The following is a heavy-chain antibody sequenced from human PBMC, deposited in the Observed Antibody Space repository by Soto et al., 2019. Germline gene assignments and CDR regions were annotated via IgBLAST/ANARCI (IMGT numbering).Heavy chain of an antibody. CDR1: GFTFSSYA. J-gene: IGHJ3*02. D-gene: IGHD5-18*01. Sequence: EVQLLESGGGLVQPGGSLRLSCAASGFTFSSYAMSWVRQAPGKGLEWVSAISGSGVSTYYADSVKGRFTISRDNSKNTLYLQMSSLRAEDTAVVYCAKDRGYSYGYDAVDIWGQGTMVTVSS. CDR2: ISGSGVST. CDR3: AKDRGYSYGYDAVDI. V-gene: IGHV3-23*01.